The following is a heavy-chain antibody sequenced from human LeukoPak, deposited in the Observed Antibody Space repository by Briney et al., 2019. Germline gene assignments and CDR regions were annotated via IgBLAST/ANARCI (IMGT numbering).Heavy chain of an antibody. V-gene: IGHV4-59*08. CDR2: IYYSGST. CDR3: ARTGYCSSTSCYYNY. CDR1: GGSISSYY. D-gene: IGHD2-2*01. J-gene: IGHJ4*02. Sequence: SETLSLTCTVSGGSISSYYWSWIRQPPGKGLEWIGYIYYSGSTNYNPSLKSRVTISVDTSKNQFSLKLSSVTAADTAVYYCARTGYCSSTSCYYNYWGQGTLVTVSS.